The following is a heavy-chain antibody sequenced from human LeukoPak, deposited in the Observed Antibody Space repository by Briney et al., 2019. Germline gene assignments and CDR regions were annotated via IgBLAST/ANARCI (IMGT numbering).Heavy chain of an antibody. D-gene: IGHD3-10*01. V-gene: IGHV1-69*04. CDR1: GGTFSSYA. CDR3: ASTDYYGSGSYYFSENRGYFQH. J-gene: IGHJ1*01. Sequence: ASVKVSCKASGGTFSSYAISWVRQAPGQGLEWMGRIIPILGIANYAQKFQGRVTITADKSTSTAYMELSSLRSEDAAVYYCASTDYYGSGSYYFSENRGYFQHWGQGTLVTVSS. CDR2: IIPILGIA.